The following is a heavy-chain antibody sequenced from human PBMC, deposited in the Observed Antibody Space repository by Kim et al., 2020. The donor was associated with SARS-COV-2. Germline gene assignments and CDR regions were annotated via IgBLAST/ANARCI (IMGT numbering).Heavy chain of an antibody. J-gene: IGHJ4*02. CDR1: GFTFSSYS. CDR2: ISSSSSYI. CDR3: AREVTNIVVVVAATPGFDY. Sequence: GGSLRLSCAASGFTFSSYSMHWVRQAPGKGLEWVSSISSSSSYIYYADSVKGRFTISRDNAKNSLYLQMNSLRAEDTAVYYCAREVTNIVVVVAATPGFDYWGQGTLVTVSS. V-gene: IGHV3-21*01. D-gene: IGHD2-15*01.